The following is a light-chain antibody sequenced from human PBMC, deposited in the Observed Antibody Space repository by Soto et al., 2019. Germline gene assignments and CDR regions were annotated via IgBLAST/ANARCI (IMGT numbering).Light chain of an antibody. CDR2: AAS. J-gene: IGKJ4*01. CDR3: LSGHSRP. V-gene: IGKV1-12*02. CDR1: QGLSSY. Sequence: DIQMTQSPSSVSASVGDRVTITCRASQGLSSYLAWYQQKPGKAPKLLIYAASNLQSGVPSRFSGSGSGTDFTLTISSLQSEDFATYFCLSGHSRPFGGGTKVEIK.